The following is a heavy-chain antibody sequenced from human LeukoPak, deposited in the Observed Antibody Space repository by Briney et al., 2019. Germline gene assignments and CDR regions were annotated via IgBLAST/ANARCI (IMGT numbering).Heavy chain of an antibody. V-gene: IGHV3-11*03. CDR1: GISFSDYY. Sequence: GGSLRLSCAASGISFSDYYMSWIRQAPGKGLEWVSDISSGSTYTNYADSVKGRFTIFRDNAKNSLYLQMHSLRAEDTAVYYCARSTSQYSSLSRWGQGTLVTVSS. D-gene: IGHD6-6*01. CDR3: ARSTSQYSSLSR. CDR2: ISSGSTYT. J-gene: IGHJ4*02.